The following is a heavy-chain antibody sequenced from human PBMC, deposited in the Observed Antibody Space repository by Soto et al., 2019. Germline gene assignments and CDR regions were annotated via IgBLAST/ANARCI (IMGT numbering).Heavy chain of an antibody. CDR3: ARAFEYSSPYYFDY. V-gene: IGHV4-59*01. J-gene: IGHJ4*02. CDR2: IYYSGST. CDR1: GGSISSYY. D-gene: IGHD6-6*01. Sequence: SETLSLTWTVSGGSISSYYWIWIRQPPGKGLEWIGYIYYSGSTNYNPSLKSRVTIPVDTSKNQFSLKLSSVSAADTAVYYCARAFEYSSPYYFDYWGQGTLVTVSS.